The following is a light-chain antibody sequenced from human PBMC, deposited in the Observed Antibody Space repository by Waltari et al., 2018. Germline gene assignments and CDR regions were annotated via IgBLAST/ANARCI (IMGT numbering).Light chain of an antibody. CDR3: FSYTGDTTLYV. CDR1: STAVGNYKL. V-gene: IGLV2-23*02. Sequence: QSALTQPASVSGSPGQSITTSGPGTSTAVGNYKLVSWYQQSPGKVPQLIIYEVNNRPSVVSHRVSGSKSRNTASLTISGLQAEDEADYYCFSYTGDTTLYVFGTGTKVTVL. CDR2: EVN. J-gene: IGLJ1*01.